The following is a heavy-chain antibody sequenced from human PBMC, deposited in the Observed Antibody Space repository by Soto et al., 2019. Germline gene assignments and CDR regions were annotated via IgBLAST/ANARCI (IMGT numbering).Heavy chain of an antibody. CDR3: AKVGGLISTDSASDYIYS. CDR1: GFTFSSYG. Sequence: GVPRRLSCFASGFTFSSYGMHRVRQAPGKGLEWVAVISYDGTNKYYADSVKGRFTISRDNSKNTLYLQMNSLRAEDTAVYYWAKVGGLISTDSASDYIYSRALRTVVPVS. CDR2: ISYDGTNK. J-gene: IGHJ4*01. D-gene: IGHD3-22*01. V-gene: IGHV3-30*18.